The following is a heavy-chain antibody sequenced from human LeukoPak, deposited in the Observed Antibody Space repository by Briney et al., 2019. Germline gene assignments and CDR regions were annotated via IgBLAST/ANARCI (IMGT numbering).Heavy chain of an antibody. J-gene: IGHJ4*02. V-gene: IGHV3-23*01. CDR2: ITGGHGAT. D-gene: IGHD1-1*01. CDR3: ARDRSTDAISEY. CDR1: GFNFNTYT. Sequence: PGGSLRLSCSASGFNFNTYTLTWVRQAPGKRPEWLSAITGGHGATYYADSVTDRFTISRDYSRNTVYLHMSALRAEDTAVYYCARDRSTDAISEYWGQGTLVAVSS.